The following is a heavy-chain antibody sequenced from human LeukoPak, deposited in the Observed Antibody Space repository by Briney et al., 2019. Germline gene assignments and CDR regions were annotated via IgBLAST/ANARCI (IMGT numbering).Heavy chain of an antibody. V-gene: IGHV4-34*01. J-gene: IGHJ4*02. D-gene: IGHD3-10*01. Sequence: SETLSLTCAVYGGSFSGYYWSWIRQPPGKGLEWIGEINHSGSTNYNPSLKSRVTISVDTSKNQFSLKLSSVTAADTAVYYCARDRGLPFDYWGQGTLVTVSS. CDR1: GGSFSGYY. CDR3: ARDRGLPFDY. CDR2: INHSGST.